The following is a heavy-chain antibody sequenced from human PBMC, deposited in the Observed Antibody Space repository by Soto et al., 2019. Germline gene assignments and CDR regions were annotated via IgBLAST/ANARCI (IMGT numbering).Heavy chain of an antibody. Sequence: GGSLRLSCAASGFTFSSYGMSWVRQAPGKGLEWVSGISGSGGSTYYADSVKGRFTISRDNSKNTLYLQMNSLRAEDTAVYYFLREYAPGSPNYDYWGLGSLVTVSS. J-gene: IGHJ4*02. D-gene: IGHD3-10*01. CDR1: GFTFSSYG. CDR3: LREYAPGSPNYDY. V-gene: IGHV3-23*01. CDR2: ISGSGGST.